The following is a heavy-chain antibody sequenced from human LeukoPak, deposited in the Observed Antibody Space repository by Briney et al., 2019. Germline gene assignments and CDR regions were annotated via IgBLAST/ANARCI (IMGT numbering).Heavy chain of an antibody. CDR3: ARTGYYTSYFDY. D-gene: IGHD2/OR15-2a*01. CDR2: IYTSGST. V-gene: IGHV4-4*07. J-gene: IGHJ4*02. CDR1: GGSISSYY. Sequence: SETLSLTCTVSGGSISSYYWSWIRQPAGKGLEWIGRIYTSGSTNYNPSLKSRVTMTVDTSKNQFSLKLSSVTAADTAVYYCARTGYYTSYFDYWGQGTLVTVSS.